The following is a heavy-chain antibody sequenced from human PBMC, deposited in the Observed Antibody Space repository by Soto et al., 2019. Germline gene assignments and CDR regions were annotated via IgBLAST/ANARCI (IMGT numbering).Heavy chain of an antibody. CDR3: ARAPGLTISRGWYDSLDY. CDR2: ISYDGSNK. V-gene: IGHV3-30-3*01. Sequence: GGYLRLSCAASGFTFSSYAMHWVRQAPGKGLEWVAVISYDGSNKYYADSVKGRFTISRDNSKNTLYLQMNSLRAEDTAVYYCARAPGLTISRGWYDSLDYRGQGTLVFGSS. D-gene: IGHD6-19*01. CDR1: GFTFSSYA. J-gene: IGHJ4*02.